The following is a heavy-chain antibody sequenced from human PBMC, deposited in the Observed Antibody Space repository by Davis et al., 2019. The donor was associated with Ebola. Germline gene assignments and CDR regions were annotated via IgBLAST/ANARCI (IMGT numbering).Heavy chain of an antibody. CDR3: ARGLRDGYNSYYLDY. V-gene: IGHV4-59*11. J-gene: IGHJ4*02. CDR1: GASMYSLY. D-gene: IGHD5-24*01. CDR2: VYFSGSS. Sequence: PSETLSLTCSVSGASMYSLYWHWIRQPPGKGLEWIGYVYFSGSSNYNPSLSSRVTISVDTSKSQFSLKVNSASAADTAVYFCARGLRDGYNSYYLDYWGQGSLVTVSS.